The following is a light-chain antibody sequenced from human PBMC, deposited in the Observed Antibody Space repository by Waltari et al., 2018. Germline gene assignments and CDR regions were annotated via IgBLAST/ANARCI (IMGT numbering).Light chain of an antibody. CDR1: QSVSSY. V-gene: IGKV3-11*01. Sequence: EIVVTQSPATLSLSPGERATLSCRASQSVSSYLAWYQQKPGQAPRLLIYDTFNRATGVPARFSGSGSGTDFTLTISSLEPEDFAVYYCQQRGSWPLTFGGGTKVEI. CDR2: DTF. J-gene: IGKJ4*01. CDR3: QQRGSWPLT.